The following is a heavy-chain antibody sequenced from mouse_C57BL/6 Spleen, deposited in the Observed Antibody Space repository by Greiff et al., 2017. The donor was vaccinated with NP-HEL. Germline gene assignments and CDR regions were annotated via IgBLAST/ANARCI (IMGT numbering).Heavy chain of an antibody. CDR3: ARSIYDYDGPWFAY. CDR1: GYAFSSYW. CDR2: IYPGDGDT. Sequence: VQLQQSGAELVKPGASVKISCKASGYAFSSYWMNWVKQRPGKGLEWIGQIYPGDGDTNYNGKFKGKATLTADKSSSTAYMQLSSLTSEDSAVYCCARSIYDYDGPWFAYWGQGTLVTVSA. V-gene: IGHV1-80*01. D-gene: IGHD2-4*01. J-gene: IGHJ3*01.